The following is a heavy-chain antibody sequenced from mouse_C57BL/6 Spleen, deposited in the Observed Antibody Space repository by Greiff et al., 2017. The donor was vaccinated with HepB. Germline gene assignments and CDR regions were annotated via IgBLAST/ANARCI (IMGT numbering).Heavy chain of an antibody. J-gene: IGHJ3*01. CDR1: GFNIKDDY. CDR3: TTSITTVVASTGAH. V-gene: IGHV14-4*01. CDR2: IDPENGDT. Sequence: VQLKESGAELVRPGASVKLSCTASGFNIKDDYMHWVKQRPEQGLEWIGWIDPENGDTEYASKFQGKATITADTSSNTAYLQLSSLTSEDTAVYYCTTSITTVVASTGAHWGQGTLVTVSA. D-gene: IGHD1-1*01.